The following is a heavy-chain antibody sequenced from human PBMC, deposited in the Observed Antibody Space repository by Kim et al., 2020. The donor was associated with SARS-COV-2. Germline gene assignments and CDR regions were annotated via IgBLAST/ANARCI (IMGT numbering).Heavy chain of an antibody. V-gene: IGHV1-24*01. Sequence: VSVKVSCKVSGYTLTELSMHWVRQAPGKGLEWMGGFDPEDGETIYAQKFQGRVTMTEDTSTDTAYMELSSRRSEDTAVYYCATGRVAGPPAWFDPWGQGTLVTVSS. CDR2: FDPEDGET. J-gene: IGHJ5*02. CDR3: ATGRVAGPPAWFDP. CDR1: GYTLTELS. D-gene: IGHD2-15*01.